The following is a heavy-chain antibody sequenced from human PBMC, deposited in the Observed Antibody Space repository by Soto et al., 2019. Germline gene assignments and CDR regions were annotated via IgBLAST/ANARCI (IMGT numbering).Heavy chain of an antibody. J-gene: IGHJ3*02. Sequence: QVQLVESGGGLVKPGWSLRLTCAASGFTSSDYYMSWIRQAPGKGLEWSSYISNSVVTIHYADTVKGRFTIARDNAKNPLYLQMNSLRDDDTPVYYSTRQIDSSGWYSDAFDIWGHGTVVSVSS. CDR3: TRQIDSSGWYSDAFDI. CDR1: GFTSSDYY. CDR2: ISNSVVTI. V-gene: IGHV3-11*01. D-gene: IGHD6-19*01.